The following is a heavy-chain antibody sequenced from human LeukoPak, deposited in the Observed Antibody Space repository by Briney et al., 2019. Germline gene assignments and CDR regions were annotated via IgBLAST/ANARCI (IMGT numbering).Heavy chain of an antibody. CDR1: GFTFSSYA. CDR2: ITTSSSYT. V-gene: IGHV3-11*05. Sequence: PGGSLRLSCAASGFTFSSYAMSWIRQAPGKGLEWVSYITTSSSYTKYADSVKGRFTISRDNAKNSLHLQMNSLRAEDTAVYYCARDSGIHYFDYWGQGTLVTVSS. CDR3: ARDSGIHYFDY. D-gene: IGHD1-14*01. J-gene: IGHJ4*02.